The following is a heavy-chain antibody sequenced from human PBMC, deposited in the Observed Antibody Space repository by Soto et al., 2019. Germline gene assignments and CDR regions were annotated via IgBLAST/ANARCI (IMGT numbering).Heavy chain of an antibody. CDR3: ARLEGGYERWFDP. J-gene: IGHJ5*02. V-gene: IGHV4-59*01. CDR2: IYYSGST. CDR1: GGSISSYY. D-gene: IGHD5-12*01. Sequence: SETLSLTCTVSGGSISSYYWSWIRQPPGKGLEWIGYIYYSGSTNYNPSLKSRVTISVDTSKNQFSLKLSSVTAADTAVYYCARLEGGYERWFDPWGQGTLVTVSS.